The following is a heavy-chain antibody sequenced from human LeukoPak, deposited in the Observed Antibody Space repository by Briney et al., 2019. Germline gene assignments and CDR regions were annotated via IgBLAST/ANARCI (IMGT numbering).Heavy chain of an antibody. V-gene: IGHV1-24*01. Sequence: GASVNVSCKVSGYTLTELSMHWVRQAPGKGLEWMGGFDPEDGETIYAQKFQARVTMTEDTSTDTAYMELSSLRSEDTAVYYCATGRGYDFWSGYYYWGQGTLVTVSS. D-gene: IGHD3-3*01. CDR1: GYTLTELS. CDR3: ATGRGYDFWSGYYY. J-gene: IGHJ4*02. CDR2: FDPEDGET.